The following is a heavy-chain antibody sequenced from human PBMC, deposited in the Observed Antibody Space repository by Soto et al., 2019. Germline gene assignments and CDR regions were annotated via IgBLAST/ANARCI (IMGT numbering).Heavy chain of an antibody. CDR2: INHSGST. V-gene: IGHV4-34*01. Sequence: SETLSLTCAVYGGSFSGYYWSWFRQPPGKGLEWIGEINHSGSTNYNPSLKSRVTISVDTSKNQFSLRLNSVTAADTAVYYCARGEVTTGVFWGQGTQLTVSS. J-gene: IGHJ4*02. D-gene: IGHD4-17*01. CDR3: ARGEVTTGVF. CDR1: GGSFSGYY.